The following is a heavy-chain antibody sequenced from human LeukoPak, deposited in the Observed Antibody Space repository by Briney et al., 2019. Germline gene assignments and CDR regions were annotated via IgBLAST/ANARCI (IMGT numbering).Heavy chain of an antibody. CDR2: INPNTGGT. Sequence: GASVKVSCKASGVTFTGYYMHWVRQAPGQGLEWMGWINPNTGGTESAQKFQGRVTMTRDTSISTAYMELSRLRPDDTAVYYCALEPIALSIWGQGTMVTVSS. J-gene: IGHJ3*01. D-gene: IGHD3-3*01. V-gene: IGHV1-2*02. CDR1: GVTFTGYY. CDR3: ALEPIALSI.